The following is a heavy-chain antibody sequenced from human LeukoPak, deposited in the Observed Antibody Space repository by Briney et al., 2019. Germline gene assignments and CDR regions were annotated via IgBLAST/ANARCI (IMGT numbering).Heavy chain of an antibody. V-gene: IGHV4-4*07. D-gene: IGHD3-22*01. CDR2: IYNSGST. Sequence: PSETLSLTCTVSGGSISSYYWSWIRQPAGKGLEWIGHIYNSGSTNYNPSLKGRVTMSVATSKNQFSLKLSSVTAADTAVYYCASGYYDSSGYHFDYWGQGTLVTVSS. J-gene: IGHJ4*02. CDR3: ASGYYDSSGYHFDY. CDR1: GGSISSYY.